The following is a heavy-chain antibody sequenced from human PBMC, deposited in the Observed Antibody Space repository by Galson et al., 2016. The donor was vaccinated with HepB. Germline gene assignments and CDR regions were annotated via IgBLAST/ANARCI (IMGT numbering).Heavy chain of an antibody. D-gene: IGHD2-2*01. CDR1: GYTFIGYY. CDR2: INPNSGDT. Sequence: SVKVSCKASGYTFIGYYVHWVRQAPGQGLEWMGRINPNSGDTSYAQKFQGRVTMTTDTSISTAYMEVTRLRSDDTAVYYCARDLYCSTTSCYYNWFDSWGQGTLVTVSS. V-gene: IGHV1-2*06. J-gene: IGHJ5*01. CDR3: ARDLYCSTTSCYYNWFDS.